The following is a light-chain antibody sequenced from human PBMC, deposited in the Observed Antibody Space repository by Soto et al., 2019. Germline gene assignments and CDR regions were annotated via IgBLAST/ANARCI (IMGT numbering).Light chain of an antibody. CDR3: QQYNSYPLT. Sequence: DIQMTQSPSTLSASVGDRVTITCRASQSIGSWLAWYQQKPGKAPKLLIYKASSLESGVPSRFSGSGSGTEFTLTISSLQPDDFATYYCQQYNSYPLTFCGGTKVEIK. CDR2: KAS. V-gene: IGKV1-5*03. J-gene: IGKJ4*01. CDR1: QSIGSW.